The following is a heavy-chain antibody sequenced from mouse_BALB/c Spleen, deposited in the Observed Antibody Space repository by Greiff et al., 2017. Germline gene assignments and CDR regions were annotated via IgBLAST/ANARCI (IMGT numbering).Heavy chain of an antibody. J-gene: IGHJ4*01. CDR3: ARSGDLYYDYDEGTMDY. CDR2: ISSGSSTI. CDR1: GFTFSSFG. V-gene: IGHV5-17*02. D-gene: IGHD2-4*01. Sequence: EVMLVESGGGLVQPGGSRKLSCAASGFTFSSFGMHWVRQAPEKGLEWVAYISSGSSTIYYADTVKGRFTISRDNPKNTLFLQMTSLRSEDTAMYYCARSGDLYYDYDEGTMDYWGQGTSVTVSS.